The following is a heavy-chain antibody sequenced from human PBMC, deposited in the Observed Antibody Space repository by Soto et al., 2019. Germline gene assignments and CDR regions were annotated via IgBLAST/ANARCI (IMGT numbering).Heavy chain of an antibody. V-gene: IGHV3-21*01. CDR2: ISSSSYI. D-gene: IGHD1-7*01. Sequence: EVQLVESGGGLVKPGGSLRLSCAASGFTFSSYSMNWVRQAPGKGLEWVSSISSSSYIYYADSVKGRFTISRDNAKNSLYLQKNSLRAEDTAVYYCAREANYPNWFDPWGQGTLVTVSS. J-gene: IGHJ5*02. CDR1: GFTFSSYS. CDR3: AREANYPNWFDP.